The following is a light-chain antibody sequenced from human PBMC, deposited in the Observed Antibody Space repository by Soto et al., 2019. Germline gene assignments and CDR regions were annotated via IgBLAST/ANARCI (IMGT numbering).Light chain of an antibody. V-gene: IGKV1-27*01. Sequence: DFQMTQSPSSLSASVGDRVTITCRASQDISHDVAWYQQRPGNPPDLLIRESSTLQSGVPSRFSGSGYGTDFTLTINNLQPEDVATYFCQKYNSVPPTFGGGTKVDIK. CDR3: QKYNSVPPT. CDR1: QDISHD. CDR2: ESS. J-gene: IGKJ4*01.